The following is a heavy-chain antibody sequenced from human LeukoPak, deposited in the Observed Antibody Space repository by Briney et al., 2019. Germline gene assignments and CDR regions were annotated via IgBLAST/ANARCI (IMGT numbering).Heavy chain of an antibody. J-gene: IGHJ4*02. D-gene: IGHD3-10*01. CDR2: ISESGGRT. CDR1: EFTFTTYA. CDR3: AKRTGSGSGGLDC. Sequence: GGSLRLSCADSEFTFTTYAMNWVRQAPGRGLEWVSGISESGGRTFYADIVKGRFTISRDNSKRTLYLEMNSLRAEDTAVYYCAKRTGSGSGGLDCWGQGTLVTVSS. V-gene: IGHV3-23*01.